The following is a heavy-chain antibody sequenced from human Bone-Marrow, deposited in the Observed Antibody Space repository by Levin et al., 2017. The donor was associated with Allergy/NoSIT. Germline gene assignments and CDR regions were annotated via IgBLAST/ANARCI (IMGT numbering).Heavy chain of an antibody. D-gene: IGHD5-24*01. Sequence: SQTLSLTCAVYGGSFRGYYWSWIRQPPGKGLEWIGEINHSGSTNYNPSLKSRVTISVDTSKNQFSLKLSSVTAADTAVYYCARGPDVEMATSFDYWGQGTLVTVSS. V-gene: IGHV4-34*01. CDR3: ARGPDVEMATSFDY. CDR1: GGSFRGYY. CDR2: INHSGST. J-gene: IGHJ4*02.